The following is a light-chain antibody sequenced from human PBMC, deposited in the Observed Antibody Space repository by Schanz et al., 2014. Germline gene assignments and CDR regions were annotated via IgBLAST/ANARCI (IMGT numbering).Light chain of an antibody. V-gene: IGLV2-14*01. J-gene: IGLJ3*02. Sequence: QSALTQPASVSGSPGQSITISCTGTSSDVGGYNYVSWYQQHPGKAPKLMIYDVSDRPSGVSNRFSGSKSGNTASLTISGLQAEDESDYYCSSFTSTNTWVFGGGTQADRP. CDR3: SSFTSTNTWV. CDR1: SSDVGGYNY. CDR2: DVS.